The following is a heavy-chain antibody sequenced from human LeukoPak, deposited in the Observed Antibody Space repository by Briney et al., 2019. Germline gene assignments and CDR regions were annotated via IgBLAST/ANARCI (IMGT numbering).Heavy chain of an antibody. Sequence: GGSLRLSCAASGFTFSNAWMSWVRQAPGKGLEWVGRIKSKTDGGTTDYAAPVKGRFTISRDDSKNTLYLQMNSLKTEDTAVYYCTTDPPHQDPPTPYSPAGSYAFDIWGQGTMVTVSS. CDR3: TTDPPHQDPPTPYSPAGSYAFDI. D-gene: IGHD6-13*01. V-gene: IGHV3-15*01. CDR1: GFTFSNAW. J-gene: IGHJ3*02. CDR2: IKSKTDGGTT.